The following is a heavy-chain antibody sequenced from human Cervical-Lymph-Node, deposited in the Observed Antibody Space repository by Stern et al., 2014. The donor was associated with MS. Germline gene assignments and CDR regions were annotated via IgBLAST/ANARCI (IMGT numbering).Heavy chain of an antibody. J-gene: IGHJ4*02. CDR1: GFTFTNHG. CDR3: ARDRGLVGNTTDDY. D-gene: IGHD1-26*01. V-gene: IGHV1-18*01. CDR2: INGYNGNI. Sequence: QVQLVQSGAEVKKPGASVKVSYKASGFTFTNHGISWVRQAPGQGLEWMGWINGYNGNIDFAQKFQGRLIMTTDTSTSTVYMELRSLGFDDTAVYYCARDRGLVGNTTDDYWGQGTLVTVSS.